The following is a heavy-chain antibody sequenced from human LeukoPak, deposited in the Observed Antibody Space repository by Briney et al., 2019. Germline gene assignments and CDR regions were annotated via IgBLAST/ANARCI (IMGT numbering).Heavy chain of an antibody. D-gene: IGHD3-10*01. Sequence: SETLPLTCTVAGGSISSSGYYWDWIRQPPGKGLDWVGTIHYSGTTFYKSSLESRLTMSVDTSKNQFSLKLSSVTAADTAVYYCVRRVDYYGSGSYFYYDYWGQGTLVTVSS. CDR1: GGSISSSGYY. J-gene: IGHJ4*02. CDR3: VRRVDYYGSGSYFYYDY. CDR2: IHYSGTT. V-gene: IGHV4-39*01.